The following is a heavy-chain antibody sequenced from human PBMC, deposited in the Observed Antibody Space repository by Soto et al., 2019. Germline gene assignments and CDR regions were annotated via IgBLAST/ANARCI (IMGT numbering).Heavy chain of an antibody. J-gene: IGHJ4*02. V-gene: IGHV3-30*03. D-gene: IGHD3-10*01. Sequence: GSLRLSCAASGFTVSSNYMSWVRQAPGKGLEWVAVISYDGSNKYYADSVKGRFTISRDNSKNTLYLQMNSLRAEDTAVYYCATDGYYYGSGSYYHEYWGQGTLVTVSS. CDR3: ATDGYYYGSGSYYHEY. CDR1: GFTVSSNY. CDR2: ISYDGSNK.